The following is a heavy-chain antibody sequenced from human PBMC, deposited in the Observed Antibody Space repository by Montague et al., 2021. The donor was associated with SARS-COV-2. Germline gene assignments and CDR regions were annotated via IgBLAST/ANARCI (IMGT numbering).Heavy chain of an antibody. V-gene: IGHV4-59*12. D-gene: IGHD4-23*01. Sequence: SETLSLTCTVSGGSISRYDWTWFRQSPGKGLEWIGEITDNGRTKYNPSLKSRVTVSADTSKNQFSLKLKSVTAADTAVYYCARGRVDIARVVVLFTGAIYYFDYWGRGTLVTVSS. J-gene: IGHJ4*02. CDR2: ITDNGRT. CDR3: ARGRVDIARVVVLFTGAIYYFDY. CDR1: GGSISRYD.